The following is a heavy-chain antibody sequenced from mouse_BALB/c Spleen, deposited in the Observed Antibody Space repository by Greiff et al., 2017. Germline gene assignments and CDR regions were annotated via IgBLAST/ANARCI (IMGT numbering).Heavy chain of an antibody. Sequence: LQHPGSELVRPGASVKLSCKASGYTFTSYWMPWVKQRPGQGLEWIGNIYPGSGSTNYDEKFKSKATLAVDTSSSTAYMQLSSLTSEDSAVYYCTRRNFYGKGNFDYWGQGTTLTVSS. D-gene: IGHD2-1*01. CDR1: GYTFTSYW. V-gene: IGHV1S22*01. J-gene: IGHJ2*01. CDR2: IYPGSGST. CDR3: TRRNFYGKGNFDY.